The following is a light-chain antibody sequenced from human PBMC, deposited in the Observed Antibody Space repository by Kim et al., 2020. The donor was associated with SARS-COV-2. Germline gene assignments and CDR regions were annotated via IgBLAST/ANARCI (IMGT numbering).Light chain of an antibody. CDR3: LAWDSSLSGWV. J-gene: IGLJ3*02. CDR1: RNNVGYQG. V-gene: IGLV10-54*01. CDR2: RNN. Sequence: RQTATLTCTGNRNNVGYQGAAWLQQHKGHPPKLLSYRNNNRPSGISERFSASRSGNTAFLTITGLQPEDEADYYCLAWDSSLSGWVFGGGTQLTVL.